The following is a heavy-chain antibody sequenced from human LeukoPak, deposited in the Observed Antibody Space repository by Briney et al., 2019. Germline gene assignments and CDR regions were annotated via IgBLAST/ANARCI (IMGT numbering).Heavy chain of an antibody. J-gene: IGHJ4*02. CDR3: AREDHSNYNY. D-gene: IGHD4-11*01. CDR1: GFDFRIYE. Sequence: PGGSLRLSCVASGFDFRIYEMNWVRQAPGKGPEWVANIKQDGGEKYYVDSVKGRFIIFRDNAKNSLYLQMNSLRVEDTAVYYCAREDHSNYNYWGQGTLVTVSS. CDR2: IKQDGGEK. V-gene: IGHV3-7*01.